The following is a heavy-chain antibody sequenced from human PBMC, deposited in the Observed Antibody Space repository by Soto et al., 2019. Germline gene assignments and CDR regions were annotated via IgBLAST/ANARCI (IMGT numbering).Heavy chain of an antibody. V-gene: IGHV3-64D*06. CDR2: ITANGGTT. CDR3: AKRSGVVPGPYFDY. Sequence: GGSLRLSCSASGFTFSSYAMHWVRQAPKKGPEYVSSITANGGTTYYGDSVKGRFTISRDNSKNTLYLQMSSLRAEDTAVYYCAKRSGVVPGPYFDYWGRGTLVTVSS. J-gene: IGHJ4*02. D-gene: IGHD6-19*01. CDR1: GFTFSSYA.